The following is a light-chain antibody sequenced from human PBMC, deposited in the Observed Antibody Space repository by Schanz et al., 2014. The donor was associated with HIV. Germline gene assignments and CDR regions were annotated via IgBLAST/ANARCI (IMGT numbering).Light chain of an antibody. V-gene: IGKV1-5*03. CDR2: KAS. J-gene: IGKJ2*01. CDR3: QQSNTFPYT. CDR1: QTIYSW. Sequence: DIQMTQSPSTLSASVGDRVTITCRASQTIYSWLAWYQQKTGRAPKLLIYKASSLQSGVPSRFSGSGSGTEFTLTISSLQPDDFATYYCQQSNTFPYTFGQGTKLEIK.